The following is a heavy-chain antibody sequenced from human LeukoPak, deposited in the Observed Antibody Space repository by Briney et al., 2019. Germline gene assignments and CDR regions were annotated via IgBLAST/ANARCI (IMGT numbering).Heavy chain of an antibody. D-gene: IGHD6-6*01. CDR1: GFTFSDYG. CDR3: AKRVAYSSSSVYMDV. J-gene: IGHJ6*03. V-gene: IGHV3-23*01. Sequence: GGSLRLSCAASGFTFSDYGVSWVRQAPGKGLEWVSSITDSGANTYYADSVKGRLTISRDNSKNTLHLQMNNLRAEDTALYYCAKRVAYSSSSVYMDVWGQGTTVTVSS. CDR2: ITDSGANT.